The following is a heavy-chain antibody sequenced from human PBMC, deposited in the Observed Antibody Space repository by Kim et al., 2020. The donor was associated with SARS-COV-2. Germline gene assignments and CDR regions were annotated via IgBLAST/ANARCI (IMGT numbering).Heavy chain of an antibody. Sequence: GGSLRLSCAASGFTFSSYEMNWVRQAPGKGLEWVSYISSSGSTIYYADSVKGRFTISRDNAKNSLYLQMNSLRAEDTAVYYCARSTMVRGVIIEAQYFQHWGEGTLVTVSS. V-gene: IGHV3-48*03. CDR3: ARSTMVRGVIIEAQYFQH. CDR2: ISSSGSTI. CDR1: GFTFSSYE. D-gene: IGHD3-10*01. J-gene: IGHJ1*01.